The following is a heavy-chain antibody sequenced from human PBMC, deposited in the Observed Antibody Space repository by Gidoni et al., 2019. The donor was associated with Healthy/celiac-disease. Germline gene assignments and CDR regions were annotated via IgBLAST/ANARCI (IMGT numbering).Heavy chain of an antibody. CDR2: ISGRGGST. CDR3: AKDRYGDYDY. Sequence: EVQLLESGGGLVQPGGSLRLSCAASGFTFSSFAMSWVRQAPGKGLEWVSVISGRGGSTYYADSVKGRFTISRDNSKNTLYLQMNSLRVEDTAVYYCAKDRYGDYDYWGQGTLVTVSS. CDR1: GFTFSSFA. J-gene: IGHJ4*02. V-gene: IGHV3-23*01. D-gene: IGHD4-17*01.